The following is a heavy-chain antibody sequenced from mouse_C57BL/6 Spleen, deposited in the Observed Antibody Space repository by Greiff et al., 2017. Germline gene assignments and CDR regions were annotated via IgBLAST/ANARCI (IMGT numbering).Heavy chain of an antibody. V-gene: IGHV1-82*01. Sequence: VKLVESGPELVKPGASVKISCKASGYAFSSSWMNWVKQRPGKGLEWIGRIYPGDGDTNYNGKFKGMATLTADKSSSTAYMQLISLTSEDSAVYFCARERGPYDCGAMDDWGQGTSVTVSS. CDR1: GYAFSSSW. CDR2: IYPGDGDT. D-gene: IGHD2-4*01. CDR3: ARERGPYDCGAMDD. J-gene: IGHJ4*01.